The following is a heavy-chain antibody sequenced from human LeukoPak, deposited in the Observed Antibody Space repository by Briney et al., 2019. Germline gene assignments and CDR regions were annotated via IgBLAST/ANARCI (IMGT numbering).Heavy chain of an antibody. J-gene: IGHJ3*02. V-gene: IGHV3-20*04. CDR3: ARVKVFSGYYAFDI. CDR2: INWNGGST. CDR1: GFTFDDYG. D-gene: IGHD3-22*01. Sequence: PGGSLRLSCAASGFTFDDYGMSWVRHAPGKGLEWVSGINWNGGSTGYADSVKGRFTISRDNAKNSLYPQMNSLRAEDTALYYCARVKVFSGYYAFDIWGQGTMVTVSS.